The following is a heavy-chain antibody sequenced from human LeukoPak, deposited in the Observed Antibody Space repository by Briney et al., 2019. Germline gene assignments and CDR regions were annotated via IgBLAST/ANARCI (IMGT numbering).Heavy chain of an antibody. Sequence: SETLSLTCTVSGGSISSSSYYWGWIRQPPGKGLEWIGSIYYSGSTYYNPSLKSRVTISVDTSKNQFSLKLSSVTAADTAVYYCARGTYYYDSSGYYWGQGTLVTVSS. CDR1: GGSISSSSYY. D-gene: IGHD3-22*01. CDR3: ARGTYYYDSSGYY. CDR2: IYYSGST. V-gene: IGHV4-39*07. J-gene: IGHJ4*02.